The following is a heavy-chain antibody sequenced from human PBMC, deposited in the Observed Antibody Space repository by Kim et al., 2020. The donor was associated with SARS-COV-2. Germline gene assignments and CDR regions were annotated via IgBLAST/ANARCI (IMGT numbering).Heavy chain of an antibody. J-gene: IGHJ3*02. CDR3: AKESDAFDI. V-gene: IGHV3-30*18. Sequence: GRSLRLSCAASGFNFSSHVMHWVRQAPGKGLEWVAVTSYDEKSKFYADSVKGRFNISRDNSQNVLYLQMNSVRGEDTAVYYCAKESDAFDIWGQGTLVTVSS. CDR2: TSYDEKSK. CDR1: GFNFSSHV.